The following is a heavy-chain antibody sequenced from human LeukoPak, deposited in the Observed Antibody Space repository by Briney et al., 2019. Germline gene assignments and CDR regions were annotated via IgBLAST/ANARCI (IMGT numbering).Heavy chain of an antibody. CDR1: GFTFSNAW. J-gene: IGHJ4*01. D-gene: IGHD3-3*01. Sequence: GGSLRLSCAASGFTFSNAWMSWVRQAPGKGLEWVGRIKSKTDDGTTDYAAPVKGRFTILRDDSKNTLYLQMNSLKTEDTAVYYCTTMGFWSGHWGHGTLVTVSS. CDR3: TTMGFWSGH. V-gene: IGHV3-15*01. CDR2: IKSKTDDGTT.